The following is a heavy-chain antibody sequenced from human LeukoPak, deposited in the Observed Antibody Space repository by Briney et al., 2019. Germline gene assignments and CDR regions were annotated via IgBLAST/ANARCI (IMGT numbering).Heavy chain of an antibody. V-gene: IGHV4-39*07. CDR2: IYYSGST. D-gene: IGHD1-20*01. CDR3: ARGGIIGTTNNWFDP. Sequence: SETLSPTCTVSGGSISSSSYYWGWIRQPPGKGLEWIGSIYYSGSTYYNPSLKSRITMSVDTSENQFSLRLSSVTAADTAVYYCARGGIIGTTNNWFDPWGQATLVTVSS. J-gene: IGHJ5*02. CDR1: GGSISSSSYY.